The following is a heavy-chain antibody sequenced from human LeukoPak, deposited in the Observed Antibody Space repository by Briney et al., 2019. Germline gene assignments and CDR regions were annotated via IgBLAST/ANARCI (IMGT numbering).Heavy chain of an antibody. CDR1: GVSVTSGSYY. J-gene: IGHJ4*02. CDR2: INYSGST. CDR3: ARSETGEWLPVDS. V-gene: IGHV4-61*01. D-gene: IGHD3-16*01. Sequence: SETLSLTCTVSGVSVTSGSYYWSWIRQPPGKGLEWIWYINYSGSTNYNPSLKSRVSISIDTSKNQFSLKLSSVTAADTAVYYCARSETGEWLPVDSWGQGTLVTVSS.